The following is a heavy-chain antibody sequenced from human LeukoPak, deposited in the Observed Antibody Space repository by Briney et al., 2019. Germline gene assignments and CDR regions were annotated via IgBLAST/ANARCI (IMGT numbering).Heavy chain of an antibody. Sequence: PGGSLRLSCAASGFTFSSYAMHWVRQAPGKGLEWVAVISYDGSNKYYADSVKGRFTISRDNSKNTLYLQMNSLRAEDTAVYYCARDLYYYDSSGYYFAFDYWGQGTLVTVSS. D-gene: IGHD3-22*01. CDR3: ARDLYYYDSSGYYFAFDY. CDR2: ISYDGSNK. V-gene: IGHV3-30-3*01. J-gene: IGHJ4*02. CDR1: GFTFSSYA.